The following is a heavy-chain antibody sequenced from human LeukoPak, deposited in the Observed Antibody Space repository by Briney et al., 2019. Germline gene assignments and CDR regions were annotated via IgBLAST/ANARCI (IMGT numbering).Heavy chain of an antibody. V-gene: IGHV1-8*03. J-gene: IGHJ6*03. CDR1: GYTFTSYD. Sequence: ASVKVSCKASGYTFTSYDINWVRQATGQGLEWMCWMNPNSGNTGYAQKFQGRVTITRNTSISTDYMELSSLRSEDTAVYYCARGXRLRGVATIVXXXYMXVXGKGT. D-gene: IGHD5-12*01. CDR2: MNPNSGNT. CDR3: ARGXRLRGVATIVXXXYMXV.